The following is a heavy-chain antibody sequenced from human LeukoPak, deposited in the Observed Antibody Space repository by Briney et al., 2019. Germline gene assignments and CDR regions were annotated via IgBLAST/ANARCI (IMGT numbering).Heavy chain of an antibody. V-gene: IGHV3-64*01. CDR2: ISSNGGST. Sequence: PGGSLRLSCAASGFTFSSYAMHWVRQAPGKGLEYVSAISSNGGSTYYANSVKGRFTISRDNSKNTLYLQMGSLRAEDMAVYYCARVYYDFWSGPSGMDVWGQGTTVTVSS. J-gene: IGHJ6*02. CDR1: GFTFSSYA. CDR3: ARVYYDFWSGPSGMDV. D-gene: IGHD3-3*01.